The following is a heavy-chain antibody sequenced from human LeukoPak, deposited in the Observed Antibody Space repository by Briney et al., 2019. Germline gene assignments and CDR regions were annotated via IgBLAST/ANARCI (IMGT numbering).Heavy chain of an antibody. CDR2: INPNTGDT. CDR3: ARWNYYDSSAYYSYGY. CDR1: GYTFTGVY. J-gene: IGHJ4*02. Sequence: ASVKVSCKASGYTFTGVYMHWVRQAPGQGLEWMGWINPNTGDTNYAQNFQGRVTMTRDTSISTAYMELSRLRSDGTAVYYCARWNYYDSSAYYSYGYWGQGTLVTVSS. D-gene: IGHD3-22*01. V-gene: IGHV1-2*02.